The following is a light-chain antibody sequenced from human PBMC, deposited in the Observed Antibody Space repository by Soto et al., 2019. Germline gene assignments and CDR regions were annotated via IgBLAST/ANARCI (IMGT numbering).Light chain of an antibody. CDR1: SSDVGSYNL. J-gene: IGLJ1*01. CDR3: CSYAGSSTGYV. V-gene: IGLV2-23*02. Sequence: QSALTQPASVSGSPGQSITISCTGTSSDVGSYNLVSWYQQHPGKAPKLMIYEVSKRLSGVSNRFSGSKSGNTASLTISGLQAEDEADYYCCSYAGSSTGYVFGTGTKLTVL. CDR2: EVS.